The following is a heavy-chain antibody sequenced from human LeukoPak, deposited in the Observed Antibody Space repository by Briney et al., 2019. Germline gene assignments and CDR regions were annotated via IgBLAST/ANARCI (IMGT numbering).Heavy chain of an antibody. D-gene: IGHD3-3*01. Sequence: GGSLRLSCAASGFTFSSYAMHWVRQAPGKGLEWVAVISYDGSNKYYADSVKGRFTISRDNSKNTLYLQMNSLRAEDTAVYYCAKESGGGYDFWSGYYSDAAYWGQGTLVTVSS. CDR3: AKESGGGYDFWSGYYSDAAY. J-gene: IGHJ4*02. CDR2: ISYDGSNK. CDR1: GFTFSSYA. V-gene: IGHV3-30-3*01.